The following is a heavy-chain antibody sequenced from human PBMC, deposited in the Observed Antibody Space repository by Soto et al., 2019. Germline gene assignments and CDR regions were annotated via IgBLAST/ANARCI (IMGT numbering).Heavy chain of an antibody. V-gene: IGHV1-69*13. J-gene: IGHJ6*02. CDR3: AREIFGARGGMDV. Sequence: SVKVSCKASGGTFSSYAISWVRQAPGQGLEWMGGVIPIFGTANYAQKFQGRVTITADESTSTAYMELSSLRSEDTAVYYCAREIFGARGGMDVWGQGTTVTVSS. CDR2: VIPIFGTA. CDR1: GGTFSSYA. D-gene: IGHD3-3*01.